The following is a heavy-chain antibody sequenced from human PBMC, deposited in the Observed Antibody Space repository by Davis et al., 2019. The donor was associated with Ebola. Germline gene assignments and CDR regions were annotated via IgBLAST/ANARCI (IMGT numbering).Heavy chain of an antibody. CDR1: GFTFSSYG. V-gene: IGHV3-30*18. Sequence: PGRSLRLSCAASGFTFSSYGMHWVRQAPGKGLEWVAVISYDGSNKYYADSVKGRFTISRDNSKNTLYLQMNSLRAEDTAVYYCAKDRGDFTRPYYYYGMDVWGQGTTVTVSS. CDR3: AKDRGDFTRPYYYYGMDV. J-gene: IGHJ6*02. D-gene: IGHD3-16*01. CDR2: ISYDGSNK.